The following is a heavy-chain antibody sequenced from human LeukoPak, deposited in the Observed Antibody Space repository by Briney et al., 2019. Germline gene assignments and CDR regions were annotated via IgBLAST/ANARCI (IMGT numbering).Heavy chain of an antibody. Sequence: PSETLSLTSTVSGGSISSGSYYWSWIRQPAGEGLEWIGRIYTSGSTNYNPSLKSRVTISVDTSKNQFSLKLSSVTAADTAVYYCASPRREMDACDIWGQGTMVTVSS. J-gene: IGHJ3*02. D-gene: IGHD5-24*01. V-gene: IGHV4-61*02. CDR1: GGSISSGSYY. CDR2: IYTSGST. CDR3: ASPRREMDACDI.